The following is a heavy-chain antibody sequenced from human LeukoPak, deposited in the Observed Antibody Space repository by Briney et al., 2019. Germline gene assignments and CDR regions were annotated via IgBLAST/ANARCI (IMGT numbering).Heavy chain of an antibody. V-gene: IGHV4-31*03. CDR3: ARVVAGEAFDY. CDR2: IYYSGST. CDR1: GGPISSGGYY. D-gene: IGHD2-15*01. J-gene: IGHJ4*02. Sequence: PSETLSLTCTVSGGPISSGGYYWSWIRQHPGTGLEWIGYIYYSGSTYYNPSLKSRVTISVDTSKNQFSLKLSSVTAADTAVYYCARVVAGEAFDYWGQGTLVTVSS.